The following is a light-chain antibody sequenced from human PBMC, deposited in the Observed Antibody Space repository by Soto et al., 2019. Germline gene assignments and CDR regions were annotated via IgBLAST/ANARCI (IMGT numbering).Light chain of an antibody. CDR2: QAS. V-gene: IGKV1-5*03. Sequence: DIQMTQSPSTLSASVGDRVTITCRTSEAIDKWLAWYQQKPGKAPKLLIYQASSLEGGVPSRFSGSGYGTEFTLTISSLQPDDSATYYCQEYNSYFGGGTRVEIK. J-gene: IGKJ4*01. CDR3: QEYNSY. CDR1: EAIDKW.